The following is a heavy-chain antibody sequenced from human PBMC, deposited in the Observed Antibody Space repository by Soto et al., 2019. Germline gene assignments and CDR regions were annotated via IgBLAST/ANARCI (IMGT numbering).Heavy chain of an antibody. V-gene: IGHV3-73*02. D-gene: IGHD1-1*01. CDR2: IRSKANSYAT. Sequence: EVQLVESGGGLVQPGGSLKLSCAASGFTFSGSAMHWVRQASGKGLEWVGRIRSKANSYATAYAASGKGRFSVSRDDSKNTAYLQMISLKTEDTAVYFCTRSVTGIIAHFDYWGQGTLVTVSS. CDR3: TRSVTGIIAHFDY. J-gene: IGHJ4*02. CDR1: GFTFSGSA.